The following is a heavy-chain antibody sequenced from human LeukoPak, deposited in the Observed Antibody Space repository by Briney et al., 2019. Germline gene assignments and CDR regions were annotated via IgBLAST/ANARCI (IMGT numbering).Heavy chain of an antibody. D-gene: IGHD3-3*01. CDR2: ISSSSSYI. CDR3: ARASRTYYDVWSGSYFDY. J-gene: IGHJ4*02. V-gene: IGHV3-21*01. CDR1: GFAFSSSS. Sequence: GGPLRLSSAASGFAFSSSSMNWVRPAPGKGLEWVSSISSSSSYIYYSASVKGRFTISRDNAKNSLYLQMNSLRAEDTAVYYCARASRTYYDVWSGSYFDYWGQGTLVTVSS.